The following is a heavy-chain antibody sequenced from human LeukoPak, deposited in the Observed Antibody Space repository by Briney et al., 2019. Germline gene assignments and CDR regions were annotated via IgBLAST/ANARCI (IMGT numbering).Heavy chain of an antibody. CDR2: IYYSGST. J-gene: IGHJ3*02. Sequence: SETLSLTCTVSGGSFSSGDYYWSWIRQPPGKGLEWIGYIYYSGSTYYNPSLKSRVTISVDTSKNQFSLKLSSVTAADTAVYYCARSPGNAFDIWGQGTIVTVSS. CDR1: GGSFSSGDYY. V-gene: IGHV4-30-4*01. CDR3: ARSPGNAFDI.